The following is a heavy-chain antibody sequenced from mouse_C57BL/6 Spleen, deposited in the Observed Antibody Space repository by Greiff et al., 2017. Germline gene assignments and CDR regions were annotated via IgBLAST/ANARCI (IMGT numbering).Heavy chain of an antibody. CDR2: IYPGDGDT. CDR3: AHYYYGSSTLCYYAMDY. V-gene: IGHV1-82*01. J-gene: IGHJ4*01. D-gene: IGHD1-1*01. CDR1: GYAFSSSW. Sequence: VQLQQSGPELVKPGASVKISCKASGYAFSSSWMHWVKQRPGQGLEWIGRIYPGDGDTNYNGKFKGKATLTADKSSSTAYMQPSSLTSEDSAVYFCAHYYYGSSTLCYYAMDYWGQGTSVTVSS.